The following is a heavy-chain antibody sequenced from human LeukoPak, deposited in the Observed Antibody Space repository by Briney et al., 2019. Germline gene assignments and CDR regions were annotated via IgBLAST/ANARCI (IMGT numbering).Heavy chain of an antibody. CDR2: ISPTGSTT. Sequence: GGSLRLSCTASGFSFSGHWMHWARQLPGKGLVWVSRISPTGSTTSYADSVKGRFTVSRDNAKNALYLQVNNPRAEDTAVYYCARGPNSNWSGLDFWGQGTLLTVSS. V-gene: IGHV3-74*01. CDR1: GFSFSGHW. CDR3: ARGPNSNWSGLDF. D-gene: IGHD6-6*01. J-gene: IGHJ4*02.